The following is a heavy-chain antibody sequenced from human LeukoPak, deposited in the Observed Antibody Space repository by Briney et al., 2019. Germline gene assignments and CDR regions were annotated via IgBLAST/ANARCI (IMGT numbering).Heavy chain of an antibody. J-gene: IGHJ4*02. V-gene: IGHV3-7*01. CDR3: ARDHRGVFDY. CDR1: GFTFSSYW. Sequence: TGGSLRLFCAASGFTFSSYWMSWVRQAPGKGLEWVANIKQDGSDKNYVDSVKGRFTISRDNAKNSLYLQMNSLRAEDTAVYYCARDHRGVFDYWGQGTLVTVSS. CDR2: IKQDGSDK.